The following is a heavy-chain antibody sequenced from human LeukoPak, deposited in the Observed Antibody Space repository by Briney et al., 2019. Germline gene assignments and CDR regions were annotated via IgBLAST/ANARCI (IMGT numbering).Heavy chain of an antibody. CDR3: ARGKDYDILTGYYDAFDI. V-gene: IGHV4-4*07. Sequence: PSETLSLTCTVSGGSISSYYWSWIRQPAGTGLEWIGRIYTSGSTNYNPSLKSRVTISVDTSKNQFSLKLSSVTAADTAVYYCARGKDYDILTGYYDAFDIWGQGTMVTVSS. J-gene: IGHJ3*02. CDR2: IYTSGST. D-gene: IGHD3-9*01. CDR1: GGSISSYY.